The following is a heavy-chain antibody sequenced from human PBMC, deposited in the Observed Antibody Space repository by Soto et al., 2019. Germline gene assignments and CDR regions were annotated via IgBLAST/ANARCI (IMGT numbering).Heavy chain of an antibody. CDR2: IIPIFGTA. CDR3: AREGTVRGVIITRPWFDP. Sequence: ASVKVSCKASGGTFSSYAISWVRQAPGQGLEWMGGIIPIFGTANYAQKFQGRVTITADESTSTAYMELSSLRSEDTAVYYCAREGTVRGVIITRPWFDPWGQGTLVTVSS. J-gene: IGHJ5*02. D-gene: IGHD3-10*01. V-gene: IGHV1-69*13. CDR1: GGTFSSYA.